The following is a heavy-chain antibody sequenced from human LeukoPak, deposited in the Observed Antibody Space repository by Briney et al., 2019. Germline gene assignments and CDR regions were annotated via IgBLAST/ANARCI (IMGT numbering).Heavy chain of an antibody. D-gene: IGHD5-24*01. CDR3: AKVKSVEMATIGLDWGFDY. J-gene: IGHJ4*02. CDR2: ISSSSSYI. V-gene: IGHV3-21*04. CDR1: GFTFSSYS. Sequence: GGSLRLSCAASGFTFSSYSMNWVRQAPGKGLEWVSSISSSSSYIYYADSVKGRFTISRDNAKNSLYLQMNSLRAEDTAVYYCAKVKSVEMATIGLDWGFDYWGQGTLVTVSS.